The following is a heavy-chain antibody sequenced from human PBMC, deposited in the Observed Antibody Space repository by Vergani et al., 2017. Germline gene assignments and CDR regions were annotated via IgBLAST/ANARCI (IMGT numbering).Heavy chain of an antibody. Sequence: EVQLVESGGGLVQPGGSLKLSCAASGFTFSGSAMHWVRQASGKGLEWVGRIRSKANSYATAYAASVKGRFTISRDDSKNTLYLQMNSLSAEDTAVYYCAREQGHGHIVVVLYYYGMDVWGQGTTVTVSS. CDR3: AREQGHGHIVVVLYYYGMDV. CDR2: IRSKANSYAT. J-gene: IGHJ6*02. V-gene: IGHV3-73*01. CDR1: GFTFSGSA. D-gene: IGHD2-2*01.